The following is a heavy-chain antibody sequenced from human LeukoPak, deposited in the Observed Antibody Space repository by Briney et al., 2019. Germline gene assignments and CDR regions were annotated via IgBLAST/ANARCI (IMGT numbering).Heavy chain of an antibody. CDR2: INPNSGGT. J-gene: IGHJ3*02. Sequence: GASVKVSCKASGYTFTTYNINWVRQAPGQGLEWMGWINPNSGGTNYAQKFQGRVTMTRDTSISTAYMELSRLRSDDTAVFYCARGVITTQFDAFDIWGQGTMVTVSS. D-gene: IGHD3-22*01. V-gene: IGHV1-2*02. CDR3: ARGVITTQFDAFDI. CDR1: GYTFTTYN.